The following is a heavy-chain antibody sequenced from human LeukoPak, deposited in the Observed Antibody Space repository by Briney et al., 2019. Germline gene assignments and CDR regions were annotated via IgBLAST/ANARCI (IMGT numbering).Heavy chain of an antibody. CDR3: ARRGTYYDFWSGYPFDY. Sequence: GESLKISCKGSGYSFTSYCIGWVRQMPGKGLEWMGIIYPGDSDTRYGPSFQGQVTISADKSISTASLQWSSLKASDTAMYYCARRGTYYDFWSGYPFDYWGQGTLVTVSS. D-gene: IGHD3-3*01. J-gene: IGHJ4*02. CDR2: IYPGDSDT. V-gene: IGHV5-51*01. CDR1: GYSFTSYC.